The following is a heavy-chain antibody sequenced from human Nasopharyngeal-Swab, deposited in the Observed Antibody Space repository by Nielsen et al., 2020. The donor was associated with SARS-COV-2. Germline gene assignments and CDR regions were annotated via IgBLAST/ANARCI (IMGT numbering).Heavy chain of an antibody. V-gene: IGHV3-30*04. CDR2: ISYDGGNK. CDR3: ARGYSGSYYEYFQH. D-gene: IGHD1-26*01. CDR1: GFTFSSYA. Sequence: GASLKISCAASGFTFSSYAMNWVRPAPGKGLEWVAVISYDGGNKYYADSVKGRFTISRDNSKNTLYLQMNSLRAEDTAVYYCARGYSGSYYEYFQHWGQGTLVTVSS. J-gene: IGHJ1*01.